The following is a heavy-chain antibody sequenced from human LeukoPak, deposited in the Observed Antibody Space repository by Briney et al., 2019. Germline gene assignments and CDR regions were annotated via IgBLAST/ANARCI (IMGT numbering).Heavy chain of an antibody. Sequence: NPGGSLRLSCAASGFTFSNGWMSWVRQAPGKGLEWVGRIKSKSERGTTDYAAPVKGRFTISRDGSTNTVYLHMNSLKTEDRAVYFCTSNLYCSTSSCYTLENWGQGTLVAVS. CDR3: TSNLYCSTSSCYTLEN. D-gene: IGHD2-2*02. J-gene: IGHJ4*02. V-gene: IGHV3-15*01. CDR1: GFTFSNGW. CDR2: IKSKSERGTT.